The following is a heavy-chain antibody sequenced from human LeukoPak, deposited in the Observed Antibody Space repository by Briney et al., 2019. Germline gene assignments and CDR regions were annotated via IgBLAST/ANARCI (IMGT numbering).Heavy chain of an antibody. J-gene: IGHJ4*02. V-gene: IGHV3-9*01. Sequence: GGSLRLSCAASGFTFDDYAMHWVRQAPGKGLEWVSGISWSSGSIGYADSVKGRFTISRDNAKNSLYLQMNSLRAEDTALYYCAKDMFDSSGYYSYFDYWGQGTLVTVSS. CDR2: ISWSSGSI. CDR1: GFTFDDYA. CDR3: AKDMFDSSGYYSYFDY. D-gene: IGHD3-22*01.